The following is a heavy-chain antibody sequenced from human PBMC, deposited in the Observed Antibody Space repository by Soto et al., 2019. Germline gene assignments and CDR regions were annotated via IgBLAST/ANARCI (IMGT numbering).Heavy chain of an antibody. CDR2: IIPIFGTA. D-gene: IGHD2-21*02. V-gene: IGHV1-69*13. Sequence: SVKVSWKASGGTFSSYAISWVRQAPGQGLEWMGGIIPIFGTANYAQKFQGRVTITADESTSTAYMELSSLRSEDTAVYYCASVVVVTSAGYYGMDVWGQGPRSPSP. CDR3: ASVVVVTSAGYYGMDV. J-gene: IGHJ6*02. CDR1: GGTFSSYA.